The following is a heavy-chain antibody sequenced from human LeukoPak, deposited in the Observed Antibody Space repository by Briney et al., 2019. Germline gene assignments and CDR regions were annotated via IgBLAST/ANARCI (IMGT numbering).Heavy chain of an antibody. V-gene: IGHV3-30-3*01. CDR2: ISYDANIGCYT. CDR3: ARDGGYDFWSGYYQDY. CDR1: GFTFSRYA. Sequence: GGSLRLSCATSGFTFSRYAMHWVRQAPGKGLEWVALISYDANIGCYTYSADSVKGRFTISRDNSKNTLYLQMNSLRAEDTAVYYCARDGGYDFWSGYYQDYWGQGTLVTVSS. D-gene: IGHD3-3*01. J-gene: IGHJ4*02.